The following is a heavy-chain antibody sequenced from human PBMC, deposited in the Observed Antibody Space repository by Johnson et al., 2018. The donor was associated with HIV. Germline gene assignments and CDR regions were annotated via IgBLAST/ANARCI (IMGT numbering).Heavy chain of an antibody. J-gene: IGHJ3*02. CDR2: IRYDGRNK. CDR3: AKDRGGSYLLFGAFDI. D-gene: IGHD1-26*01. Sequence: QVQLVESGGGVVQPGRSLRLSCAASGFTFSSYGMHWVRQAPGKGLEWVAFIRYDGRNKYYADYVKGRFTISRDNSKNTLYLQMNSLRAEDMSVYHCAKDRGGSYLLFGAFDIWGQGTMVTVSS. CDR1: GFTFSSYG. V-gene: IGHV3-30*02.